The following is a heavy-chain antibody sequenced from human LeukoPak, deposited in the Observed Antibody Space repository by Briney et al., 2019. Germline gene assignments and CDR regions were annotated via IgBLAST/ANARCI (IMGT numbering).Heavy chain of an antibody. CDR1: GVTLSNYA. CDR3: ATDYGDYEPIDY. V-gene: IGHV3-30*04. J-gene: IGHJ4*02. D-gene: IGHD4-17*01. Sequence: GGSLRLSCTASGVTLSNYAMHWVRRPPGRGLEWVAVISFDGTNKYYGDSVEGRFSVSRDNSKNTLYLQINSLRPDDTAMYYCATDYGDYEPIDYWGQGALVTVSS. CDR2: ISFDGTNK.